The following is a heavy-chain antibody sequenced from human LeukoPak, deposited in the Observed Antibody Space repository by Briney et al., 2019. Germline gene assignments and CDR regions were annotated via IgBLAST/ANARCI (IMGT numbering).Heavy chain of an antibody. CDR2: ISSSSSYI. V-gene: IGHV3-21*01. CDR3: ARLANQNSGWYQAYYYYYMDV. Sequence: PGGSLRLSCAASGFTFSSYSMNWVRQAPGKGLEWVSSISSSSSYIYYADSVKGRFTISRDNAKNSLYLQMNSLRAEDTAVYYCARLANQNSGWYQAYYYYYMDVWGKGTTVTISS. D-gene: IGHD6-19*01. CDR1: GFTFSSYS. J-gene: IGHJ6*03.